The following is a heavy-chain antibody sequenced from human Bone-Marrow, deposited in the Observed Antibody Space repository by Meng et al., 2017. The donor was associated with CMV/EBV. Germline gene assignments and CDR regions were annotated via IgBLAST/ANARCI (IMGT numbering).Heavy chain of an antibody. CDR3: ARGSCSSTSCFAPYYDFWSGYYFDY. CDR2: INHSGST. D-gene: IGHD3-3*01. V-gene: IGHV4-34*01. J-gene: IGHJ4*02. CDR1: GGSFSGYY. Sequence: SETLSLTCAVYGGSFSGYYWSWIRQPPGKGLEWIGEINHSGSTNYNPSLKSRVTISVDTSKNQFSLKLSSVTAADTAVYYCARGSCSSTSCFAPYYDFWSGYYFDYWGQGTRVTVSS.